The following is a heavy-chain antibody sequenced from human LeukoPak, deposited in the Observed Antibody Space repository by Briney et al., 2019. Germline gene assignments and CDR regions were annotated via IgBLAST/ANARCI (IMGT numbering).Heavy chain of an antibody. CDR2: ISSSSSYI. Sequence: GGSLRLSCAASGFTFSSYSMNWVRQAPGKGLEWVSSISSSSSYIYYADSVKGRFTISRDNAKNSLYLQMNSLRAEDTAVYYCARVSPPSIPPDAFDIWGQGTMVTVSS. V-gene: IGHV3-21*01. D-gene: IGHD2-21*01. J-gene: IGHJ3*02. CDR1: GFTFSSYS. CDR3: ARVSPPSIPPDAFDI.